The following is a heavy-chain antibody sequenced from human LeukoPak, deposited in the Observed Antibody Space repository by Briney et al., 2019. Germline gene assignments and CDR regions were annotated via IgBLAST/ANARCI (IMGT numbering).Heavy chain of an antibody. D-gene: IGHD6-13*01. CDR2: IYTSGST. CDR1: GGSISSYY. CDR3: ARLVQPTGRYYYYYYMDV. Sequence: SETLSLTCTVSGGSISSYYWSWIRQPPGKGLEWIGYIYTSGSTNYNPSLKSRVTISVDTSKNQFSLKLSSVTAADTAVYYCARLVQPTGRYYYYYYMDVWGKGTTVTVSS. V-gene: IGHV4-4*09. J-gene: IGHJ6*03.